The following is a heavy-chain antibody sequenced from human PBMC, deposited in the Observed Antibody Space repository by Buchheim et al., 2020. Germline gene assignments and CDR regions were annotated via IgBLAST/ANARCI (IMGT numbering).Heavy chain of an antibody. CDR3: ARKGAGDFWSGYYRDYYYYGMDV. V-gene: IGHV7-4-1*02. D-gene: IGHD3-3*01. J-gene: IGHJ6*02. CDR2: INTNTGNP. CDR1: GYTFTSYA. Sequence: QVQLVQSGSELKKPGASVKVSCKASGYTFTSYAMNWVRQAPGQGLEWMGWINTNTGNPTYAQGFTGRFVFSLDTSVSTAYLQISSLKAEDTAGYYCARKGAGDFWSGYYRDYYYYGMDVWGQGTT.